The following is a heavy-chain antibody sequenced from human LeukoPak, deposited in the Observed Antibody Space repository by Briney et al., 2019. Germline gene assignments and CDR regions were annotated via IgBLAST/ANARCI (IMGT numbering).Heavy chain of an antibody. J-gene: IGHJ4*02. Sequence: ASVKVSCKASGYTFISYDINWVRQVTGQGLEWMGWMNPNSGNTGYAQKFQGRVTMTRNTSISTAYMELSSLRSEDTAVYYCARKSNTSSGWFAFDYWGQGTLVTVSS. V-gene: IGHV1-8*01. CDR1: GYTFISYD. D-gene: IGHD6-19*01. CDR3: ARKSNTSSGWFAFDY. CDR2: MNPNSGNT.